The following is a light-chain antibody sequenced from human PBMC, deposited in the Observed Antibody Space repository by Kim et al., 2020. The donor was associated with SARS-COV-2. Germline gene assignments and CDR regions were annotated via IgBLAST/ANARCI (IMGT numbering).Light chain of an antibody. J-gene: IGLJ3*02. CDR1: SLRSYY. CDR3: NSRDSSGNRV. V-gene: IGLV3-19*01. Sequence: ALGQTVRITCQGDSLRSYYGSWYQQKPAQAPVLVIYGKNNRPSGIPDRFSGSSSGNTASLTITGAQAEDEADYYCNSRDSSGNRVFGGGSQLTVL. CDR2: GKN.